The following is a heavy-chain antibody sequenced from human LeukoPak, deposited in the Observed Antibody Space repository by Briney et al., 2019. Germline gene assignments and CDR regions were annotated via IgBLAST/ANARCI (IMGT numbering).Heavy chain of an antibody. Sequence: SETLSLTCAVSGASISSGIYYWGWIRQPPGKGLEWIGSMFHSGSAYYDPSLKSRVTISVDTSQNQFSLRLTSVTAADTAVYYCARGCSSTSCWLRMDVWGQGTTVTVSS. CDR1: GASISSGIYY. CDR3: ARGCSSTSCWLRMDV. CDR2: MFHSGSA. J-gene: IGHJ6*02. V-gene: IGHV4-39*01. D-gene: IGHD2-2*01.